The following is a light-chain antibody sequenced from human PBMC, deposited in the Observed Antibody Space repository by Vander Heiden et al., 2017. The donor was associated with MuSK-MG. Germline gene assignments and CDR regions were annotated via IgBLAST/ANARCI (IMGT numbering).Light chain of an antibody. Sequence: IVLTHSPDPLAVSLGEGPTITCTSTQTVLYSSNYKNYLSCSQHKPGQRPKLLIYGASTRESGVPDRFRATGSGTGFTLTISSLQAEDVTVYYCQQYGSAAFGTLGQGTKVEIK. CDR1: QTVLYSSNYKNY. J-gene: IGKJ1*01. CDR2: GAS. CDR3: QQYGSAAFGT. V-gene: IGKV4-1*01.